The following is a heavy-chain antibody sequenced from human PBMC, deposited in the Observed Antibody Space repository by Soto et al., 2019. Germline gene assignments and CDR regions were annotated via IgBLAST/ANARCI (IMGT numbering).Heavy chain of an antibody. J-gene: IGHJ4*02. D-gene: IGHD1-1*01. Sequence: GASVKVSCKASGYTFTSYAMHWVRQAPGQRLEWMGWINAGNGNTKYSQKFQGRVTITRDTSASTAYMELSSLRSEDTAVYYCAREGNWNDDEAFFLVDYWGKGTLVTVSS. CDR1: GYTFTSYA. V-gene: IGHV1-3*01. CDR3: AREGNWNDDEAFFLVDY. CDR2: INAGNGNT.